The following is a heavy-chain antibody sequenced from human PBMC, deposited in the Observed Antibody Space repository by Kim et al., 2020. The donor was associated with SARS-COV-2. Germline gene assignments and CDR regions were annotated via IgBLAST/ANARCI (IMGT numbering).Heavy chain of an antibody. D-gene: IGHD3-10*01. CDR3: ARDPVYGSVRFDY. V-gene: IGHV7-4-1*02. J-gene: IGHJ4*02. Sequence: TFAQGFTGRVVCSLDTSVSTAYLQISSLKAEDTAVYYCARDPVYGSVRFDYWGQGTLVTVSS.